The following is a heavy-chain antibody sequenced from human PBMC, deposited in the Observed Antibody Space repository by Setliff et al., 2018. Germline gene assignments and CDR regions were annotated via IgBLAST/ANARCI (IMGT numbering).Heavy chain of an antibody. CDR1: GGSISSGSDY. CDR2: TYTSGST. V-gene: IGHV4-61*09. J-gene: IGHJ6*03. CDR3: ARAISGWYSAYYYYMDV. Sequence: SETLSLTCSVSGGSISSGSDYWTWIRQPAGKGLEYIGHTYTSGSTSYNPSLKSRVTISLDTSKNQFSLNLSSVTATDTAVYYCARAISGWYSAYYYYMDVWGKGTTVTVSS. D-gene: IGHD6-19*01.